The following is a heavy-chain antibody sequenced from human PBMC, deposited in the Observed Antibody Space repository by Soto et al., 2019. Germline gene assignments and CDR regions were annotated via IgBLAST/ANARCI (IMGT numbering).Heavy chain of an antibody. D-gene: IGHD4-17*01. Sequence: GGPQRLSCSASGFPFSNHSMNWVRPTHGKGLEWVSYISTGGSTIYYADSVKGRFTISRDNAKNSLYLQMHSLRDEDTAVYYCAVYGNYEPHYGMDVWVQGTTV. J-gene: IGHJ6*02. CDR1: GFPFSNHS. CDR2: ISTGGSTI. V-gene: IGHV3-48*02. CDR3: AVYGNYEPHYGMDV.